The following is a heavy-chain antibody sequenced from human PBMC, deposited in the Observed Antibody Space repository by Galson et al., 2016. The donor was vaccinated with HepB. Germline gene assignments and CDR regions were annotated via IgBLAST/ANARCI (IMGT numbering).Heavy chain of an antibody. CDR2: INPNGGAT. Sequence: SVKVSCKASGYTFTDHYMHWVRQAPGQGFEWMGWINPNGGATKYAQKFQGRVTMTRDTSSTTAYLELSRLTSDDTAVYYCARDRADYYDDSGYPYNYFDPGGQGTLVTVSS. V-gene: IGHV1-2*02. CDR3: ARDRADYYDDSGYPYNYFDP. D-gene: IGHD3-22*01. J-gene: IGHJ5*02. CDR1: GYTFTDHY.